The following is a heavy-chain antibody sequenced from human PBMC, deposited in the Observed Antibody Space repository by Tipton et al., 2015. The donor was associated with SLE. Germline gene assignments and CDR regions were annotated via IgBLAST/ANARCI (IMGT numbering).Heavy chain of an antibody. J-gene: IGHJ3*02. Sequence: TLSLTCTVSARSISSGSYYWRWIRQPAGKGLEWIGYIYTGGSTNYNPSLKSRVTISVDRSKNQFSLKLSSVTAADTAVYYCARASGGSSGYYPDAFDIWGQETRVTLSS. CDR2: IYTGGST. CDR3: ARASGGSSGYYPDAFDI. V-gene: IGHV4-61*09. CDR1: ARSISSGSYY. D-gene: IGHD3-22*01.